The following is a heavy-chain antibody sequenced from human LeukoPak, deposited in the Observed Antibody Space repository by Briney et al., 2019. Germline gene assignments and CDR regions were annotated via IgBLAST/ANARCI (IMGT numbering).Heavy chain of an antibody. CDR3: ARDEVDYDSSGYYGY. Sequence: ASVKVSCKASGGTFSSYAISWVRQAPGQGLEWMGGIIPIFGTANYAQKFQGRVTITADESTSTAYMELSSLRSKDTAVYYCARDEVDYDSSGYYGYWGQGTLVTVSS. CDR1: GGTFSSYA. J-gene: IGHJ4*02. CDR2: IIPIFGTA. D-gene: IGHD3-22*01. V-gene: IGHV1-69*13.